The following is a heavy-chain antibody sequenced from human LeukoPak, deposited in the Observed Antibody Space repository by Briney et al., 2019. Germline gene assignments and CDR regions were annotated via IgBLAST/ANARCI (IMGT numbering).Heavy chain of an antibody. Sequence: GASVKVSCKASGYTFTSYYMHWVRQAPGQGLEWMGIINPSDGSTNYAQKFQGRVTMTRDRSRSTVYLELSSLRSEDTAVYYCTRPKDSGSHLFLFDYWGQGTLVTVSS. V-gene: IGHV1-46*01. D-gene: IGHD1-26*01. J-gene: IGHJ4*02. CDR1: GYTFTSYY. CDR3: TRPKDSGSHLFLFDY. CDR2: INPSDGST.